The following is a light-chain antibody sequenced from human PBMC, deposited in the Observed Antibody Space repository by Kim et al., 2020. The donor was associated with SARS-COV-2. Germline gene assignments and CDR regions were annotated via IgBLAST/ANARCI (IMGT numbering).Light chain of an antibody. CDR3: QHYDSYPIT. V-gene: IGKV1D-16*01. CDR2: VAS. Sequence: ASVGDTVAISCRARQHISNWLAWYQQKPGNAPKSLIYVASTLHSGVPSRFSGSGSGTDFTLTISSLQPEDFATYYCQHYDSYPITFGQGTRLEIK. CDR1: QHISNW. J-gene: IGKJ5*01.